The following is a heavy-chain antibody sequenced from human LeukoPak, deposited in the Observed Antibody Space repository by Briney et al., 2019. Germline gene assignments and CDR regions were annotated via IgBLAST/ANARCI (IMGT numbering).Heavy chain of an antibody. V-gene: IGHV4-59*01. D-gene: IGHD3-22*01. CDR3: ARAPLPITMIVD. CDR1: GGSISSYY. J-gene: IGHJ4*02. CDR2: IYYSGST. Sequence: SETLSLTCTVSGGSISSYYWSWIRQPPGKGLEWIGYIYYSGSTNYNPSLKSRVTISVDTSKNQFSVKLSSVTAADTAVYYCARAPLPITMIVDWGQGTLVTVSS.